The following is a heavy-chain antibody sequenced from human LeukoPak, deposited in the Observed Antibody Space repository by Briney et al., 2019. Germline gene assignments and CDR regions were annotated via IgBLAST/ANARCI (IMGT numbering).Heavy chain of an antibody. CDR1: GYSISSGYY. CDR3: ARSVKDTAMAYFDY. CDR2: IYHSGIT. D-gene: IGHD5-18*01. Sequence: PSETLSLTCTVSGYSISSGYYWGWIRQPPGKGLEWIGSIYHSGITSYNPSLKSRITISVDTSKNQFSLKLNSVTAADTAVYYCARSVKDTAMAYFDYWGQGTLVTVSS. V-gene: IGHV4-38-2*02. J-gene: IGHJ4*02.